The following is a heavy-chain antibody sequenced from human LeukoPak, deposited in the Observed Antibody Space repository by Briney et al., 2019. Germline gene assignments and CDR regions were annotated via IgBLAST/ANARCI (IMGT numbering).Heavy chain of an antibody. J-gene: IGHJ4*02. CDR1: GYTFTSYD. V-gene: IGHV1-8*03. Sequence: ASVKVSCKASGYTFTSYDINWVRQATGQGLEWMGWMNPNSGNTGYAQKFQGRVTITADKSTSTAYMELSSLRSEDTAVYYCASSGLGDIRFLEWLFLGWGQGTLVTVSS. CDR3: ASSGLGDIRFLEWLFLG. D-gene: IGHD3-3*01. CDR2: MNPNSGNT.